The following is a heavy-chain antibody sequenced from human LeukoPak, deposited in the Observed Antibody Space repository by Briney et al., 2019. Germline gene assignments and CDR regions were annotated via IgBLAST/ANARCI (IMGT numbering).Heavy chain of an antibody. CDR2: MNPNSWNT. CDR1: GYTFTSYD. CDR3: ARGDYNTRNFDVVVVPAAIPDWFDP. V-gene: IGHV1-8*01. D-gene: IGHD2-2*02. Sequence: ASVKVSCKASGYTFTSYDINWVRQATGQGLEWMGWMNPNSWNTGYAQKFQGRVTMTRNTSIRTAYMELRSLRSEDTAVYYCARGDYNTRNFDVVVVPAAIPDWFDPWGQGTLLTVSS. J-gene: IGHJ5*02.